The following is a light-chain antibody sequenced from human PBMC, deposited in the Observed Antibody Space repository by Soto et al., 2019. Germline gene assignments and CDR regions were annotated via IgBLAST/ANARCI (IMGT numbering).Light chain of an antibody. Sequence: DIVLTQSPVTLSLSPGERAILSCGASQIVSGGYLAWYQQKPGLAPSLLIYDASTRATGIPDRFSGSGSGTDFTLTISRLEPEDFAMYYCEPYGRSSINFGHGTRLETK. CDR3: EPYGRSSIN. J-gene: IGKJ5*01. CDR1: QIVSGGY. V-gene: IGKV3D-20*01. CDR2: DAS.